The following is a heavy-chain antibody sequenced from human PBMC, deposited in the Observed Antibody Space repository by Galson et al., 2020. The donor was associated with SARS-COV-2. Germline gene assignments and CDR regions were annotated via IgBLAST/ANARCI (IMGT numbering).Heavy chain of an antibody. D-gene: IGHD6-19*01. J-gene: IGHJ4*02. CDR3: ARSKYSSGWFFDY. CDR1: GGSISSSSYY. Sequence: SETLSLTCTVSGGSISSSSYYWGWIRQPPGKGLEWIGSIYYSGSTYYNPSLKSRVTISVDTSKNQFSLKLSSVTAADTAVYYCARSKYSSGWFFDYWGQGTLVTVSS. CDR2: IYYSGST. V-gene: IGHV4-39*01.